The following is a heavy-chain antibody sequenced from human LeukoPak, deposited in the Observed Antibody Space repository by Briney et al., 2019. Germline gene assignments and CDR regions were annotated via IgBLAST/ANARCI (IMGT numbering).Heavy chain of an antibody. CDR3: ARRGTYYYDSSGYYK. Sequence: PSETLSLTCTVSGGSISSSSNYWGWIRQPPGKGLEWIGSIYYSGSTYYNPSLKSRVTISVDTSKNQFSLKLSSVTAADTAVYYCARRGTYYYDSSGYYKWGQGTLVTVSS. CDR1: GGSISSSSNY. J-gene: IGHJ4*02. CDR2: IYYSGST. D-gene: IGHD3-22*01. V-gene: IGHV4-39*01.